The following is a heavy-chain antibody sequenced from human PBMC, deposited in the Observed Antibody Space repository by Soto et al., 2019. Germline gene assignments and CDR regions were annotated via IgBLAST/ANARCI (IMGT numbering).Heavy chain of an antibody. CDR3: ARMIFGRTGEYYFDY. D-gene: IGHD3-3*01. CDR2: IDWDDAK. J-gene: IGHJ4*02. V-gene: IGHV2-70*17. CDR1: GFSLSTSRMS. Sequence: SGPTLVNPTQTLTLTCTFSGFSLSTSRMSVAWIRQPPGKALEWLARIDWDDAKFFNTSLKTRLTVSKDTSKNQVVLALTNMDPVDSGTYYCARMIFGRTGEYYFDYWAQGILVPVSS.